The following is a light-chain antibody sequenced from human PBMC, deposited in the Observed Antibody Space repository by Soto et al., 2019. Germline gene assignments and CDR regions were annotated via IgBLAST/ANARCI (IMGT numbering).Light chain of an antibody. J-gene: IGLJ1*01. V-gene: IGLV2-23*01. Sequence: QSALTQPASVSGSPGQSIAISCTGTSSDVGKYNLVSWYQQHPGKAPKVMILQGYKRPSGVSNRFSGSKFGNTASLTISGLQAEDEAEYYCCAYAATYTYVFGPGTKLTVL. CDR1: SSDVGKYNL. CDR2: QGY. CDR3: CAYAATYTYV.